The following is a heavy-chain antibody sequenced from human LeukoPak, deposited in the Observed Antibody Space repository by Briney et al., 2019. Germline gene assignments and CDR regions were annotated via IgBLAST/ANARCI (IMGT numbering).Heavy chain of an antibody. CDR3: AKGVGSYYGYFDF. CDR1: GFTFSSYA. CDR2: ISGSGGST. Sequence: PGGSLRLSCAASGFTFSSYAMSWVRQAPGKGLEWVSAISGSGGSTYYADSVKGRFTISRDNSKNTLYLQMNSLRAEDTAVYYCAKGVGSYYGYFDFWGQETLVTVSS. D-gene: IGHD1-26*01. J-gene: IGHJ4*02. V-gene: IGHV3-23*01.